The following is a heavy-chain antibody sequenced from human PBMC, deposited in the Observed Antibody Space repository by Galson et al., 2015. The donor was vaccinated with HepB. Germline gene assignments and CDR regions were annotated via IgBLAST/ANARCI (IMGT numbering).Heavy chain of an antibody. CDR2: ISYDGSNK. Sequence: SLRLSCAASGFTFSSYAMHWVRQAPGKGLEWVAVISYDGSNKYCADSVKGRFTISRDNSKNTLYLQMNSLRAEDTAVYYCARDQKRLYCSSTSCYFLSWGQETLVTVSS. D-gene: IGHD2-2*01. V-gene: IGHV3-30*04. J-gene: IGHJ5*02. CDR1: GFTFSSYA. CDR3: ARDQKRLYCSSTSCYFLS.